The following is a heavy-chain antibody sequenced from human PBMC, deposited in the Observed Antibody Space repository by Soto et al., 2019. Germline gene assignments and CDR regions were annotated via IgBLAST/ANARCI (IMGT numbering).Heavy chain of an antibody. CDR1: GFTFSSYA. J-gene: IGHJ4*02. Sequence: QVPLVESGGGVVQPGRSLRLSCAASGFTFSSYAMHWVRQAPGKGLEWVAVISYDGSNKYYADSVKGRFTISRDNSKNTLYLQMNSLRAEDTAVYYCARESEYSSSCDYWGQGTLVTASS. CDR2: ISYDGSNK. D-gene: IGHD6-6*01. V-gene: IGHV3-30-3*01. CDR3: ARESEYSSSCDY.